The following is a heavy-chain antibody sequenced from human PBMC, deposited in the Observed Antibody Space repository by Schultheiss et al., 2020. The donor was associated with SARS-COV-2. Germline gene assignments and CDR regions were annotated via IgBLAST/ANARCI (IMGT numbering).Heavy chain of an antibody. CDR1: GFTFSSYG. CDR2: IKQDGSEK. Sequence: GGSLRLSCAASGFTFSSYGMHWVRQAPGKGLKWVANIKQDGSEKYYVDSVKGRFTISRDNAKNSLYLQMNSLRAEDTAVYYCARAGPQDWFDPWGQGTLVTVSS. CDR3: ARAGPQDWFDP. V-gene: IGHV3-7*01. J-gene: IGHJ5*02.